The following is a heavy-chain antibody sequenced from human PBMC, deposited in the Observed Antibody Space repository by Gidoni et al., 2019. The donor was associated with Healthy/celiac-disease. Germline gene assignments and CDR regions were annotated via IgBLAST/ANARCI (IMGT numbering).Heavy chain of an antibody. Sequence: EVQLLESGGGLVQPGGSLRLACAASGFTLSSDAMSWVRQAPGKGLEWVSAISGSGGSTYYADSVTGRFTISRDNSKNTLYLQMNSLRAEDTAVYYCAKAPTLAYQLLPGLDYWGQGTLVTVSS. J-gene: IGHJ4*02. D-gene: IGHD2-2*01. CDR3: AKAPTLAYQLLPGLDY. CDR2: ISGSGGST. CDR1: GFTLSSDA. V-gene: IGHV3-23*01.